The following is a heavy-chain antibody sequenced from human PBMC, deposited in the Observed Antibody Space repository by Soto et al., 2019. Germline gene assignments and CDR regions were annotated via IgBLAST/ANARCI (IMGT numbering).Heavy chain of an antibody. V-gene: IGHV1-2*02. CDR1: GYTFTGYY. CDR3: ARGPSHGAFDY. CDR2: INTNSGDT. D-gene: IGHD5-18*01. Sequence: ASVKVSCKASGYTFTGYYMHWFRQAPGQGPEWMGWINTNSGDTKYAQNFQGRVTMTRDTSIDTVYMELSRLKSDDTSVYYCARGPSHGAFDYWGQGTLVTVSS. J-gene: IGHJ4*02.